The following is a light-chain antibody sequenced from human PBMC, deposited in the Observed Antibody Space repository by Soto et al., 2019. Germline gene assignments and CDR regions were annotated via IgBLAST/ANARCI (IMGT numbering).Light chain of an antibody. J-gene: IGKJ1*01. CDR1: QSISSY. CDR2: ATS. V-gene: IGKV1-39*01. CDR3: QQSYSTPPA. Sequence: DIQMTQSPSSLSASVGDRVTITCRASQSISSYLNWYQHKPGIAPKLLIYATSSLQSGVPSRFSGSGSGTDFTLTISSLQPEDFATYFCQQSYSTPPAFGQGTKVEIK.